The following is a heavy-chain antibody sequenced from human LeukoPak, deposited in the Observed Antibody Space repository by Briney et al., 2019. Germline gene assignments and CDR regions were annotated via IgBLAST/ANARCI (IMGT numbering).Heavy chain of an antibody. J-gene: IGHJ4*02. CDR3: ARHEGDYNWGYFDY. CDR1: GGSISNYY. D-gene: IGHD4-17*01. Sequence: SETLSLTCTVSGGSISNYYWSWIRQPPGKGLEWIGCIYYSGSTNYNPSLKSRVTMSVDTSKNQFSLKLSSVTAADTAMYYCARHEGDYNWGYFDYWGQGTLVTVSS. V-gene: IGHV4-59*08. CDR2: IYYSGST.